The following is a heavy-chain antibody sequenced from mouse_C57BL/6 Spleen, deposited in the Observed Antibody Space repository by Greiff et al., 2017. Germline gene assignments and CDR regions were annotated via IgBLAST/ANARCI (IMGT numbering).Heavy chain of an antibody. Sequence: EVQLQQSVAELVRPGASVTLSCTASGFNIQHTYMHWVKPRPEQGPKGIGRIDPANGNTKSAPKFQGKATITADTSSNTAYLQLSSLTSEDTAIYYCARVLARGYFDYWGQGTTLTVSS. CDR1: GFNIQHTY. CDR3: ARVLARGYFDY. V-gene: IGHV14-3*01. J-gene: IGHJ2*01. CDR2: IDPANGNT.